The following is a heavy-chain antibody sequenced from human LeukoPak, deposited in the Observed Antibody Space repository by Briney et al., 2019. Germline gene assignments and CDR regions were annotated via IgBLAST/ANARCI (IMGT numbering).Heavy chain of an antibody. CDR2: IKQDGSDK. J-gene: IGHJ4*02. Sequence: PGGSLRLSCAASGFIFSSYWMTWVRQAPGKGLEWVANIKQDGSDKYYVDSVKGRFAISRDNAKNSLYLQMNSLRVEDTAVYNCARGGGYWGQGTLVTVSS. CDR1: GFIFSSYW. V-gene: IGHV3-7*01. CDR3: ARGGGY.